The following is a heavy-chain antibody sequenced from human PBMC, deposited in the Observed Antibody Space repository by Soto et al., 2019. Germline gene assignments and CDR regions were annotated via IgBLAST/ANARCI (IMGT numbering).Heavy chain of an antibody. CDR2: ISGSGGST. J-gene: IGHJ4*02. V-gene: IGHV3-23*01. Sequence: GGSLRLSCAASGFTFSSYAMSWVRQAPGKGLEWVSAISGSGGSTYYADSVKGRFTISRDNSKNTLYLQMNSLRAEDTAVYYCAKGGRPYSSSSFFPDYWGQGTLVTVSS. CDR1: GFTFSSYA. CDR3: AKGGRPYSSSSFFPDY. D-gene: IGHD6-6*01.